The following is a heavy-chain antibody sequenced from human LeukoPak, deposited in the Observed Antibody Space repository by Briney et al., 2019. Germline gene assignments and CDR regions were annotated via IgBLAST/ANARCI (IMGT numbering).Heavy chain of an antibody. D-gene: IGHD1-26*01. J-gene: IGHJ4*02. Sequence: SETLSLTCTVSGGSLTNYYWSWIRQPPGKELEWIGYIYHTGITNYNPSLKSRVTMSVDSSKNQFSLKMTSVTAADTAVFYCARHIGPGSRGGFFDYWGQGILVIVSS. V-gene: IGHV4-59*08. CDR2: IYHTGIT. CDR1: GGSLTNYY. CDR3: ARHIGPGSRGGFFDY.